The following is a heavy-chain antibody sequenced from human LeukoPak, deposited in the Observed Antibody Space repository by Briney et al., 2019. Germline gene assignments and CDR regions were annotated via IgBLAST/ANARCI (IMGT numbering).Heavy chain of an antibody. V-gene: IGHV4-38-2*02. CDR2: IYHSGST. D-gene: IGHD1-26*01. Sequence: PSETLSLTCTVSGYSITSGYYWGWIRQPPGKGLEWIGSIYHSGSTYYNPSLKSRVTISADTSKNQFSLRLNSVTAADTAVYYCAREQYWGSSGGYPYYFDYWGQGTLVTVSS. CDR1: GYSITSGYY. CDR3: AREQYWGSSGGYPYYFDY. J-gene: IGHJ4*02.